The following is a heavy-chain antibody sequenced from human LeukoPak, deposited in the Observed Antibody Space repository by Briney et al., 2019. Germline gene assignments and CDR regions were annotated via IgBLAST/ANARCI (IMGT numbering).Heavy chain of an antibody. J-gene: IGHJ5*02. D-gene: IGHD3-10*01. Sequence: SETLSLTCTVSGGSSSSYYWSWIRQPPGKGLEWIGYIYYSGSTKYNPSLKSRVTISVDTSKNQFSLKVTSVTAADTAVYYCAGQAFYGSGSLDPWGQGTLVTVSS. CDR1: GGSSSSYY. V-gene: IGHV4-59*01. CDR2: IYYSGST. CDR3: AGQAFYGSGSLDP.